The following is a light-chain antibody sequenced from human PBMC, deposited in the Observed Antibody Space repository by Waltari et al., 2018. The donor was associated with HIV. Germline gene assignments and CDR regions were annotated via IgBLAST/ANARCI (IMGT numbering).Light chain of an antibody. CDR3: QQYDVWPLT. V-gene: IGKV3-15*01. CDR1: QSVGLN. Sequence: DIVLTQSPATLSVSPGVRATLSCRASQSVGLNLAWYQQRPGQPPKLLVYGASTRTSDTSTRFSARGSGTEFTLTITSIRPEDFVTYFCQQYDVWPLTFGGGT. J-gene: IGKJ4*01. CDR2: GAS.